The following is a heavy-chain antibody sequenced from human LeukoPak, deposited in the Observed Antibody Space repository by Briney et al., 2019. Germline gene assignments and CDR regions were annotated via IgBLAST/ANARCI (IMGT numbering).Heavy chain of an antibody. Sequence: ASVKVSCKASSYSFNRYGISWVRQAPGQGLEWMGWISGYDGNTNYAQKFLGRVSMTADTSTSTAYMELRSLTSDDTAVYYCARSGRGTYYYFDLWGQGTLVTVSS. CDR2: ISGYDGNT. J-gene: IGHJ4*02. V-gene: IGHV1-18*01. CDR3: ARSGRGTYYYFDL. CDR1: SYSFNRYG. D-gene: IGHD5-12*01.